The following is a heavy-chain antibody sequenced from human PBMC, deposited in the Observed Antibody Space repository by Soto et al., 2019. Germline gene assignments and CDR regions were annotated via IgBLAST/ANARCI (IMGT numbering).Heavy chain of an antibody. CDR2: ISSKSGAT. J-gene: IGHJ6*04. D-gene: IGHD2-8*02. CDR3: ARGKGFCSGPKCSRGGAYYYAMHV. Sequence: ASVKVSCKASGYTFTDYYMHWVRQAPGQGLVWMGWISSKSGATNYAQKFQGRLTLTRDTAISTVYMELSSLKSDDTAVYYCARGKGFCSGPKCSRGGAYYYAMHVWGEGTTVTVYS. V-gene: IGHV1-2*02. CDR1: GYTFTDYY.